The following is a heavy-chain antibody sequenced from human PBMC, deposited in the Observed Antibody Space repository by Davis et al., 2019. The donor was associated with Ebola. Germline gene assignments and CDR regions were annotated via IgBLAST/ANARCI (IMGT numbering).Heavy chain of an antibody. CDR3: ARVVRDELLFHGMDV. V-gene: IGHV4-59*02. Sequence: MPGGSLRLSCTVSGGSVSSFYWSWIRQSPGKGLEWIGYIYYIGKTNYNPSLKSRVTISVDTSKNQFSLKLSSVTAADTAVYYCARVVRDELLFHGMDVWGQGTTVTVSS. D-gene: IGHD2-15*01. CDR2: IYYIGKT. CDR1: GGSVSSFY. J-gene: IGHJ6*02.